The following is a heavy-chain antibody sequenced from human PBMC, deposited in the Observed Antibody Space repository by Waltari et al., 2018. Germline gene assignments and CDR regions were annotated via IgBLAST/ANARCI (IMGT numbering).Heavy chain of an antibody. CDR1: GFTFRSYA. Sequence: EVQLLESGGGLVQPGGSLRLSCAASGFTFRSYAMSWVRQAPGKRLEWVSGISGSGGSTYHADSVKGRFTISRDNSRNTLYLQMNSLRAEDTAVYYCARGLAYCGGDCSWYFDLWGRGTLLTVSS. D-gene: IGHD2-21*02. J-gene: IGHJ2*01. V-gene: IGHV3-23*01. CDR2: ISGSGGST. CDR3: ARGLAYCGGDCSWYFDL.